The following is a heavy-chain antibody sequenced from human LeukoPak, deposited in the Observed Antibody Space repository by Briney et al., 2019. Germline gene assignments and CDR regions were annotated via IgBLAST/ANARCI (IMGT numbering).Heavy chain of an antibody. CDR1: GGSFSDYF. Sequence: ETLSLTCAAHGGSFSDYFWSWIRQAPGQGLEWIGEIKHGGSTNYNSALKSRVTISVDTSKKELSLKLRSVTAADTAVYYCARRTQVWGSYRYGDDYWGQGTLVTVSS. CDR3: ARRTQVWGSYRYGDDY. CDR2: IKHGGST. V-gene: IGHV4-34*01. J-gene: IGHJ4*02. D-gene: IGHD3-16*02.